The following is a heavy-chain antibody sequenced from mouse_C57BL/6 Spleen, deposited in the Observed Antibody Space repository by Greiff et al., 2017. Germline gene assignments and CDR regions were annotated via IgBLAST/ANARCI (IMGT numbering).Heavy chain of an antibody. Sequence: QVQLQQPGAELVKPGASVKLSCKASGYTFTSYWMHWVKQRPGQGLEWIGMIHPNSGSTNYNEKFKSKATLTVDKSSSTAYMQLSSLTSEDSAVYYCARSAYYYGSSIYAMDYWGQGTSVTVSS. CDR1: GYTFTSYW. CDR2: IHPNSGST. D-gene: IGHD1-1*01. CDR3: ARSAYYYGSSIYAMDY. J-gene: IGHJ4*01. V-gene: IGHV1-64*01.